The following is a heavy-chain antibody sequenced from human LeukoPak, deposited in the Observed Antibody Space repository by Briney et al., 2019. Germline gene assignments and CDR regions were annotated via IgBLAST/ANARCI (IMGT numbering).Heavy chain of an antibody. CDR3: ARHEYSGSYYGLSWFGP. D-gene: IGHD1-26*01. Sequence: SETLSLTCTVSGGSISSSGYYWGWIRQPPGKGLEWIASIYYSGSTYYNPSLKSRVTISVDTSKNQLSLKLSSLTAADTAVYYCARHEYSGSYYGLSWFGPWGQGTLVTVSS. J-gene: IGHJ5*02. CDR2: IYYSGST. CDR1: GGSISSSGYY. V-gene: IGHV4-39*01.